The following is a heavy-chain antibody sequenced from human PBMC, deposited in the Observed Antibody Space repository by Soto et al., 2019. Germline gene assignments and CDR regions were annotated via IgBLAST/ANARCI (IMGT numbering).Heavy chain of an antibody. CDR1: GFSFSDYY. Sequence: GGSLRLSCAASGFSFSDYYMSWIRQAPGKGLEWISYISSASSETWYADSVKGRFIISRDNAQNSLFLQMNTLRPEDSAIYYCARVAYWGPGTQVTVSS. CDR2: ISSASSET. V-gene: IGHV3-11*06. CDR3: ARVAY. J-gene: IGHJ4*02.